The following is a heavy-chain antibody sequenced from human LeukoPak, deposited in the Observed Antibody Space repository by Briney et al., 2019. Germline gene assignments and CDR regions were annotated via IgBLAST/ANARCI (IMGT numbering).Heavy chain of an antibody. J-gene: IGHJ4*02. CDR3: AKDKGYYGSVSYPDY. Sequence: GGSLRLSCAASGFTFSSYGMHWVRQAPGKGLEWVAVISYDGSNKYYADSVKGRFTISRDNSKNTLYLQMNSLRAEDTAVYYCAKDKGYYGSVSYPDYWGQGTLVTVSS. D-gene: IGHD3-10*01. V-gene: IGHV3-30*18. CDR1: GFTFSSYG. CDR2: ISYDGSNK.